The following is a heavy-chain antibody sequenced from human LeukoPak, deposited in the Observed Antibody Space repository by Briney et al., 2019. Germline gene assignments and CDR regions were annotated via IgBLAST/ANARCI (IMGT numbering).Heavy chain of an antibody. CDR1: GFSFSSYA. Sequence: GGSLRLSCAASGFSFSSYAMSWVRQAPGKGLEWVANVKQDGSDKNYVDSVKGRFTISRDNAKNSLYLQMNSLRAEDTAVYYCARGRGDYWGQGTLVTVSS. CDR3: ARGRGDY. V-gene: IGHV3-7*01. CDR2: VKQDGSDK. J-gene: IGHJ4*02.